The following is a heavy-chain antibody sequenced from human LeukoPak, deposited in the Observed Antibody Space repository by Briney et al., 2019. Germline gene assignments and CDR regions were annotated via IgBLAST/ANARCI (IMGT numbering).Heavy chain of an antibody. Sequence: GESLKISSKGSGYSFTSYWIGWVRQMRGKGLEWMGIIYPGDSDTRYSPSFQGQVTISADKSISTAYLQWSSLKASDTATYYCARHRGHVVVVPAAISSWFDPWGQGTLVTVSS. D-gene: IGHD2-2*01. CDR2: IYPGDSDT. V-gene: IGHV5-51*01. CDR1: GYSFTSYW. CDR3: ARHRGHVVVVPAAISSWFDP. J-gene: IGHJ5*02.